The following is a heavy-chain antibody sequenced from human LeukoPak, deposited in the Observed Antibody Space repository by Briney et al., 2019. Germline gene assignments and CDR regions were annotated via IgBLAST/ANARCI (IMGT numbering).Heavy chain of an antibody. CDR2: VSSSGGST. V-gene: IGHV3-23*01. J-gene: IGHJ4*02. CDR1: GFTFNYYA. CDR3: AKDGPYYDFSSGYLFDH. D-gene: IGHD3-3*01. Sequence: GGSLRLSCAASGFTFNYYALSWIRQAPGKGLEWVSAVSSSGGSTYYADSVKGRFTISRDNSKNTLYLQMNSLRAEDTAVYYCAKDGPYYDFSSGYLFDHWGQGTLVTVSS.